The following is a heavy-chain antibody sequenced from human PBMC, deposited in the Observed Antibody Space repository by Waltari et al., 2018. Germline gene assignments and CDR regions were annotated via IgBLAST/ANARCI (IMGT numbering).Heavy chain of an antibody. D-gene: IGHD6-19*01. J-gene: IGHJ4*02. CDR1: GFPFSRHS. CDR3: ARENSVAGARAFDY. Sequence: QVQLVASGGGVVQPGTSLSLSCAASGFPFSRHSMHWVRQAPGKGLEWVSVFYSAGSTNYADSVKGRFTISRDNSKNTLSLQMNSLRTEDTAVYYCARENSVAGARAFDYWGQGLLVTVSS. CDR2: FYSAGST. V-gene: IGHV3-NL1*01.